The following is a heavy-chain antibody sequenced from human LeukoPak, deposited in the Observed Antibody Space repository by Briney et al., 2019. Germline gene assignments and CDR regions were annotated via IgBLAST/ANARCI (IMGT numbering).Heavy chain of an antibody. CDR2: IKQDGSDM. CDR3: ARDSTVGRY. CDR1: GFTFSSYR. D-gene: IGHD2-8*02. V-gene: IGHV3-7*01. J-gene: IGHJ4*02. Sequence: GGSLRLYCAASGFTFSSYRMNWVRQAPGKGLEWVANIKQDGSDMYYVDSVKGRFTISRDNAKSSLYLQMDSLRVGDTAVYYCARDSTVGRYWGQGTLVTVSS.